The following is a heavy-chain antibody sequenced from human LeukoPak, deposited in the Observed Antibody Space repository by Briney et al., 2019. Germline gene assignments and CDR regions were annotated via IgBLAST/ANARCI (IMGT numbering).Heavy chain of an antibody. D-gene: IGHD3-10*01. CDR2: ISAGSINT. CDR3: AKDLYGSGSSPDY. V-gene: IGHV3-23*01. CDR1: GFTFSNFA. Sequence: GESLRLSCVVSGFTFSNFAMSWVRQAPGKGLEWVSAISAGSINTYYADSVKGRFTISRDNSKNTLYLQVNSLRAEDTALYYCAKDLYGSGSSPDYWGQGTLVTVSS. J-gene: IGHJ4*02.